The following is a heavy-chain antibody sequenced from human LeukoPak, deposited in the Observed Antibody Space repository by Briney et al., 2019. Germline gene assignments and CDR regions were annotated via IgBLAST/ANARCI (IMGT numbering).Heavy chain of an antibody. CDR2: ISSSSSYI. CDR3: ARRQTTVTKGRDYFDY. CDR1: GFTFSSYS. J-gene: IGHJ4*02. V-gene: IGHV3-21*01. D-gene: IGHD4-11*01. Sequence: GGSLSLSCAASGFTFSSYSMNWVRQAPRKDLEWVSSISSSSSYIYYADSVKGRFTISRDNAKNSLYLQMNSLRGEDTAVYYCARRQTTVTKGRDYFDYWGQGTLVTVSS.